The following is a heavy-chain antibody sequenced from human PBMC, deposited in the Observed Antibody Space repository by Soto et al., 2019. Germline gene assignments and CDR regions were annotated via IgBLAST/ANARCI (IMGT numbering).Heavy chain of an antibody. Sequence: SETLYLTCTVSGGSISRDSYFWDWICQPPGRCMEWIGAMHNRGTTYYNQSLKIQITISVDTSKNQVSLKLSSVTAADTSVYYCAREGITGTLPWFDPWGQGTLVTVSS. J-gene: IGHJ5*02. CDR2: MHNRGTT. CDR1: GGSISRDSYF. D-gene: IGHD1-20*01. CDR3: AREGITGTLPWFDP. V-gene: IGHV4-39*07.